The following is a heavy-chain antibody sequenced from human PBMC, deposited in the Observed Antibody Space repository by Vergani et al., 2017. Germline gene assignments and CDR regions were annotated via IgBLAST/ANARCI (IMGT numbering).Heavy chain of an antibody. D-gene: IGHD5-24*01. J-gene: IGHJ4*02. CDR3: ARSYGDGLTDY. Sequence: QVQLQESGPGLVKPSQTLSLTCTVSGGSISSYYWSWIRQPPGKGLEWLGYIYYSGSTNYNPSLKSRVTISVDTSKNQFSLKLSSVTAADTAVYYCARSYGDGLTDYWGQGTLVTVSS. CDR2: IYYSGST. V-gene: IGHV4-59*01. CDR1: GGSISSYY.